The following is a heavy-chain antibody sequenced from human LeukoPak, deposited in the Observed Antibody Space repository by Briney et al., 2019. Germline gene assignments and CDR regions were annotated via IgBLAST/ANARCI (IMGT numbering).Heavy chain of an antibody. CDR2: ISWNSGSI. J-gene: IGHJ3*02. CDR1: GFTFDDYA. D-gene: IGHD6-13*01. V-gene: IGHV3-9*01. CDR3: ARVGYSSSWYPRSYGVGAFDI. Sequence: GGSLRLSCAASGFTFDDYAMHWVRQAPGKGLEWVSGISWNSGSIGYADSVKGRFTISRDNAKNSLYLQMNSLRAEDTALYYCARVGYSSSWYPRSYGVGAFDIWGQGTMVTVSS.